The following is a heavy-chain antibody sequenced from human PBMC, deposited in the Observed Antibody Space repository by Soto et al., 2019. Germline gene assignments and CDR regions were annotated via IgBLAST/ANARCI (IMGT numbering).Heavy chain of an antibody. Sequence: SETLSLTCTVSSGSISTYYWSWIRQPPGKGLEWIGYIYYTGSTNYNPSLKSRVAISVDTSKNQFSLKLSSVTAADTAVYYCARYVSWFDPWGQGTLVTVSS. J-gene: IGHJ5*02. CDR2: IYYTGST. CDR3: ARYVSWFDP. CDR1: SGSISTYY. V-gene: IGHV4-59*08. D-gene: IGHD3-16*01.